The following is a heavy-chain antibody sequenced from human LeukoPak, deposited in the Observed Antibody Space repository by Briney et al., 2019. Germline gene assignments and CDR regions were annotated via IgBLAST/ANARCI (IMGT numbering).Heavy chain of an antibody. J-gene: IGHJ4*02. Sequence: GGSLRLSCVASGFTFGKYWMSWVRQAPGKGLEWVANIKLDGSEKNYVDSVKGRFTISRDNTKNSLYLQMNSLRVEDTAVFYCARGDSSGYYSLGYWGQGTLVTVSS. D-gene: IGHD3-22*01. CDR1: GFTFGKYW. CDR2: IKLDGSEK. V-gene: IGHV3-7*03. CDR3: ARGDSSGYYSLGY.